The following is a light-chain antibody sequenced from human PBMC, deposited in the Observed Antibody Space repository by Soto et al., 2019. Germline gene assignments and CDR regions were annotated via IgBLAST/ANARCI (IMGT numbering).Light chain of an antibody. CDR2: RNN. V-gene: IGLV1-47*01. CDR1: SSNIGSNY. J-gene: IGLJ3*02. Sequence: QSVLTQPPSASGTPGQRVTISCSGSSSNIGSNYVYWYQQLPGTGPKLLIYRNNQRPSGVPDRFSGSKSGTSASLGISGLRSEDEADYYCAAWDDSLNAWVFGGGTKLTVL. CDR3: AAWDDSLNAWV.